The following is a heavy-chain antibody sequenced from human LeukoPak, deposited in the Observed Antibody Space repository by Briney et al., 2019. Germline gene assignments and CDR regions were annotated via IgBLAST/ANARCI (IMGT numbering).Heavy chain of an antibody. CDR1: GFTFSSYG. CDR3: AKERGVGAGRTYLLLYYFDY. Sequence: RTGGSLRLSCAASGFTFSSYGMHWVRQAPGKGLEWVAFIRYDGSNKYYVDSVKGRFTISRDNSKNTLYPQMNSLRAEDTAVYYCAKERGVGAGRTYLLLYYFDYWGQGTLVTVSS. J-gene: IGHJ4*02. CDR2: IRYDGSNK. D-gene: IGHD6-13*01. V-gene: IGHV3-30*02.